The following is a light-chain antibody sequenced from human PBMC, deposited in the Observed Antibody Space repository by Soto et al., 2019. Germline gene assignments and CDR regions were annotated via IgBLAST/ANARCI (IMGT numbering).Light chain of an antibody. CDR3: QQYNNWPRT. V-gene: IGKV3-15*01. Sequence: EIVMTQSPATLSVSPVERATLSCRASQSVSSNLAWYQQKPGQAPRLLIYGASTRATGIPARFSGSGSGTEFTLTISSLRSEDFAVYYCQQYNNWPRTFGQGTKVDIK. CDR2: GAS. J-gene: IGKJ1*01. CDR1: QSVSSN.